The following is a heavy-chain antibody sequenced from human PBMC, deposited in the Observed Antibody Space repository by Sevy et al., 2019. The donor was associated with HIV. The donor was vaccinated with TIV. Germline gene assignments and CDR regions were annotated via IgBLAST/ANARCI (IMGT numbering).Heavy chain of an antibody. CDR2: ISYDGSNK. J-gene: IGHJ5*02. CDR3: ARDQHDYAGNLRTGWFDP. Sequence: RGSLRLSCAASGFTFSSYAIHWVRQAPGKGLEWVAFISYDGSNKYYADSVKGRFTISRDNSKKTLYLQMNSLRAEDTAVYYCARDQHDYAGNLRTGWFDPWGQGTLVTVSS. CDR1: GFTFSSYA. V-gene: IGHV3-30-3*01. D-gene: IGHD4-17*01.